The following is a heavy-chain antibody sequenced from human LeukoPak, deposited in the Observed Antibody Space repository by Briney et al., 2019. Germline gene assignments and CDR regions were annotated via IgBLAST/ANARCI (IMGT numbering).Heavy chain of an antibody. Sequence: PGGSLRLSCAASGLTFSSYAMHWVRQAPGKGLEWVAFISYDGTKYYADSVKSRFTISRDNSKNTLYLQMNSLRAEDTAVYYCARDRSFIAAAGIDYWGQGTLVTVSS. D-gene: IGHD6-13*01. J-gene: IGHJ4*02. CDR3: ARDRSFIAAAGIDY. CDR1: GLTFSSYA. CDR2: ISYDGTK. V-gene: IGHV3-30*04.